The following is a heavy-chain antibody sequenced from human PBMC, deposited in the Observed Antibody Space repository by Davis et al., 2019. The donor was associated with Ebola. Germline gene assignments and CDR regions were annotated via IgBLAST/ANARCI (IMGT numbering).Heavy chain of an antibody. CDR1: GFTFSSYW. D-gene: IGHD1-26*01. CDR2: IKQDGSEK. Sequence: GESLKISCAASGFTFSSYWMSWVRQAPGKGLEWVANIKQDGSEKYYVDSVKGRFTISRDNAKNSLYLQMNSLRAEDTAVYYCARDAGYSGSLDWYFDLWGRGTLVTVSS. V-gene: IGHV3-7*01. CDR3: ARDAGYSGSLDWYFDL. J-gene: IGHJ2*01.